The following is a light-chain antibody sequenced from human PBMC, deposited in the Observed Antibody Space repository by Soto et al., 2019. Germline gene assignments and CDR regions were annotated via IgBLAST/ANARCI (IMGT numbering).Light chain of an antibody. CDR1: QSVFYTSNNKNY. Sequence: IVRTQSPDSLPVSMGERATINCKSSQSVFYTSNNKNYLVWYQQKPGQPPKLLIYWASTRHSGVPYRFSVSGSGTDFTLTIASLQAEDVEVYFCQQYYTTPPTFGQGTRLEIK. CDR2: WAS. V-gene: IGKV4-1*01. CDR3: QQYYTTPPT. J-gene: IGKJ5*01.